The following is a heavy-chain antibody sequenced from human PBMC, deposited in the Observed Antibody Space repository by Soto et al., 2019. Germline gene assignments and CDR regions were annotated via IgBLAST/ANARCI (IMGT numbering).Heavy chain of an antibody. V-gene: IGHV1-2*02. D-gene: IGHD6-13*01. J-gene: IGHJ5*02. Sequence: ASVKVFCKASGYTFTGYYMHWVRQAPGQGLERMGWINPNSGGTNYAQKFQGRVTMTRDTSISTAYMELSRLRSDDTAVYYCASGGIAAAGTGKNWFDPWGQGTLVTVSS. CDR1: GYTFTGYY. CDR3: ASGGIAAAGTGKNWFDP. CDR2: INPNSGGT.